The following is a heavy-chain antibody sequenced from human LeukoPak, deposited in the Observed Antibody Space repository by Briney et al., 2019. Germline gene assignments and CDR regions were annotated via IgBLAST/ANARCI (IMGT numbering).Heavy chain of an antibody. D-gene: IGHD6-13*01. J-gene: IGHJ4*02. CDR2: INPNSGGT. CDR1: GYTFTGYY. V-gene: IGHV1-2*02. CDR3: ARDLCIAAAACFDY. Sequence: ASVKVSCKASGYTFTGYYMHWVRQAPGQGLEWMGWINPNSGGTNYAQKFQGRVTMTRDTSISTAYMELSRLRSDDTAVYYCARDLCIAAAACFDYWGQGTMVTVSS.